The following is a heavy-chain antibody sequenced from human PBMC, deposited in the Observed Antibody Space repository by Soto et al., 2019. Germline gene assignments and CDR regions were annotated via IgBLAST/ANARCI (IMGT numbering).Heavy chain of an antibody. J-gene: IGHJ4*02. V-gene: IGHV4-34*01. CDR2: INHSGST. D-gene: IGHD2-8*02. CDR1: GGSFSGYY. CDR3: ARDKITGLFDY. Sequence: PSETLSLTCAVYGGSFSGYYWTWIRQPPGTGLEWIGEINHSGSTNYNPSLKSRVTISVDTSKNQLSLKLTSVTAADTAVYYCARDKITGLFDYWGQGTQVTVSS.